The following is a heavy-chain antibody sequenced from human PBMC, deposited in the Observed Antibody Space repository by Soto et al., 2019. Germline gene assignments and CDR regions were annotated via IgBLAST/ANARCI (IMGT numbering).Heavy chain of an antibody. J-gene: IGHJ5*02. D-gene: IGHD6-13*01. CDR3: ARVPADIAAAVDWFDP. V-gene: IGHV4-31*03. CDR2: IYYSGST. Sequence: PSETLSLTCTVSGGSISSGGYYWSWIRQHPGKGLEWIGYIYYSGSTYYNPSLKSRVTISVDTSKNQFSLKLSSVTAADTAVYYCARVPADIAAAVDWFDPWGQGTLVTVSS. CDR1: GGSISSGGYY.